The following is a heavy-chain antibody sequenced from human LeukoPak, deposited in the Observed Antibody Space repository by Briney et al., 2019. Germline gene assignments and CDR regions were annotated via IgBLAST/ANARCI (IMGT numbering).Heavy chain of an antibody. V-gene: IGHV4-34*01. CDR1: GGSFSDYF. CDR3: ASGHYDILTGYPHYYYYGMDV. CDR2: INHSGST. J-gene: IGHJ6*02. Sequence: PSETLSLTCAVYGGSFSDYFWSWIRQPPGKGLEWIGEINHSGSTNYNPSLKSRVTISVDTSKNQFSLKLSSVTAADTAVYYCASGHYDILTGYPHYYYYGMDVWGQGTTVTVSS. D-gene: IGHD3-9*01.